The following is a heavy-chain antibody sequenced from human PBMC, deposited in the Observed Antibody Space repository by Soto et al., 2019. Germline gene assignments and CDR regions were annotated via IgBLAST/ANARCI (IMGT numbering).Heavy chain of an antibody. CDR1: GGTFSSYA. V-gene: IGHV1-69*01. CDR3: VGALQRVAYGSGGSCYLHYFEY. Sequence: QVQLVQSGAEVKNPGSSVKVSCKASGGTFSSYAISWVRQAPGQGLAWMGGIIAIFGTAHYAQKFQGRVTITADESISTAYMELRSLRSADTAVYYRVGALQRVAYGSGGSCYLHYFEYFGQETLVTASS. CDR2: IIAIFGTA. J-gene: IGHJ4*02. D-gene: IGHD2-15*01.